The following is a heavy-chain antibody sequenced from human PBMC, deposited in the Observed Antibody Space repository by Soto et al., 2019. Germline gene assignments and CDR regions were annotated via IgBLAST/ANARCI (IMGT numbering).Heavy chain of an antibody. CDR3: AHCGYSSSSPLGMDV. Sequence: QITLKESGPTLVKPTQTLTLTCTFSGFSLSTSGVGVGWIRQPPGKALEWLALIYWDDDKRYSPSLKRRLTITKDTSKNPVVLTMTNIDTVDTATYYCAHCGYSSSSPLGMDVWGQGTTVTVSS. V-gene: IGHV2-5*02. D-gene: IGHD6-6*01. J-gene: IGHJ6*02. CDR1: GFSLSTSGVG. CDR2: IYWDDDK.